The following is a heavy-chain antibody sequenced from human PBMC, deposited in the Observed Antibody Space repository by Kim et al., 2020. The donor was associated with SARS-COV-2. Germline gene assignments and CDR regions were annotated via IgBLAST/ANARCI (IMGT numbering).Heavy chain of an antibody. Sequence: GGSLRLSCAASGFTFSTSSMHWVRQAPGKGLEWVGRIRSNTSNNENAYAATVTGSITSARDKSTNTLHMKMHRLKTADTDEYFCSTRIWKHCDY. CDR1: GFTFSTSS. D-gene: IGHD1-1*01. CDR3: STRIWKHCDY. CDR2: IRSNTSNNEN. J-gene: IGHJ4*01. V-gene: IGHV3-73*01.